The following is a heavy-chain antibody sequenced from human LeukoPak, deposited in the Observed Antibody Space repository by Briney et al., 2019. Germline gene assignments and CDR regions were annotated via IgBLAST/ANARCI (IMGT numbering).Heavy chain of an antibody. V-gene: IGHV3-23*01. D-gene: IGHD3-22*01. CDR1: GFTFSSYA. CDR2: ISTSGESA. Sequence: GGSLRLSCPVSGFTFSSYAMSWVRQAPGRGLEWVSVISTSGESAYYADSVKGRFTISRDNSRNTLYLQMNSLRAEDTAVYYCAKDRGSGYHYFDYWGQGTLVTVSS. J-gene: IGHJ4*02. CDR3: AKDRGSGYHYFDY.